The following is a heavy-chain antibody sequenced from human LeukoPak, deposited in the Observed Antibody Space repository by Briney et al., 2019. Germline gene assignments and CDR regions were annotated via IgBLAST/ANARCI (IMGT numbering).Heavy chain of an antibody. CDR1: GYTLTELY. CDR2: FDPEDGET. D-gene: IGHD1-26*01. Sequence: ASVTVSCKVSGYTLTELYMHWVRQAPGKGLEWMGGFDPEDGETIYAQKFQGRVTMTEDTSTDTAYMELSSLRSEDTAVYYCATEASISGSYFDSFDYWGQGTLVSVSS. J-gene: IGHJ4*02. V-gene: IGHV1-24*01. CDR3: ATEASISGSYFDSFDY.